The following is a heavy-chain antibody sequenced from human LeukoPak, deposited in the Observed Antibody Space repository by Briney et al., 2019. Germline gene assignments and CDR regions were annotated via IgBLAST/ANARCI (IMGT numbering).Heavy chain of an antibody. J-gene: IGHJ6*04. D-gene: IGHD3-10*02. V-gene: IGHV3-48*03. Sequence: GGSLRLSCAASGFTFSSYEMNWVRQAPGKGLEWVSYISSSGSTIYYADSVKGRFTISRDNAKNSLYLQMNSLRGEDTAVYYCAELGITMIGGVWGKGTTVTISS. CDR1: GFTFSSYE. CDR3: AELGITMIGGV. CDR2: ISSSGSTI.